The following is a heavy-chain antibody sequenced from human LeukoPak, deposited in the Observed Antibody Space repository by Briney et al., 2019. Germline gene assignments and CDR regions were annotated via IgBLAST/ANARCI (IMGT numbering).Heavy chain of an antibody. J-gene: IGHJ5*02. V-gene: IGHV4-4*07. CDR3: ARGYGSGSYSA. CDR2: VSTSLTT. Sequence: SETLSLTCTVSGVSTSSGYWSWIRQPAGKGLEWLGRVSTSLTTYYNPSFNSRVTMSLDTSENQFFLKLISVTAADTAVYYCARGYGSGSYSAWGQGTLVTVSS. CDR1: GVSTSSGY. D-gene: IGHD3-10*01.